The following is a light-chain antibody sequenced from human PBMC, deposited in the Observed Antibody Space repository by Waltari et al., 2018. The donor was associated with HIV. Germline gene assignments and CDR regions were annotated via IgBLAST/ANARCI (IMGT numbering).Light chain of an antibody. CDR3: QQSYSTPRT. CDR1: QSISTY. Sequence: DIQMTQSPSSLSASVVDRVTITCRASQSISTYLNWYQQKPGKAPKILVYSAFNLQSGVPSRFSGSGSGTDFTLTISTLQPEDFATYYCQQSYSTPRTFGQGTKVEIK. J-gene: IGKJ1*01. V-gene: IGKV1-39*01. CDR2: SAF.